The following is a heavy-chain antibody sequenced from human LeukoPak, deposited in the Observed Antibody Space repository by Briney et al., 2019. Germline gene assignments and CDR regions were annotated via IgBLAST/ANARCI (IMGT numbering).Heavy chain of an antibody. V-gene: IGHV4-59*01. CDR3: VRDSGSGSYPYFDY. CDR1: GGSISSYY. CDR2: IYYSGST. J-gene: IGHJ4*02. D-gene: IGHD3-10*01. Sequence: PSETLSLTCTVSGGSISSYYWSWIRQPPGKGLEWIGYIYYSGSTNYNPSLKSRVTISVDTSKNQFSLKLSSVTAADTAVYYCVRDSGSGSYPYFDYWGQGTLVTVSS.